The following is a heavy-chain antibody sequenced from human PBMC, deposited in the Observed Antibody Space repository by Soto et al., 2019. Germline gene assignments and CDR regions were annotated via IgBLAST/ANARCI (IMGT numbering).Heavy chain of an antibody. V-gene: IGHV3-30*18. D-gene: IGHD2-15*01. J-gene: IGHJ2*01. Sequence: QVQLVESGGGVVQPGRSLRLSCAASGFSFSSYAMHWVRQAPGKGLEWVAVISYDGSNKYYVDSVKGRLTISRDNSKNTLYLQMNSLRAEDTAVYYCAKDRVAATPYWDLDLWGRGTLVTVSS. CDR3: AKDRVAATPYWDLDL. CDR2: ISYDGSNK. CDR1: GFSFSSYA.